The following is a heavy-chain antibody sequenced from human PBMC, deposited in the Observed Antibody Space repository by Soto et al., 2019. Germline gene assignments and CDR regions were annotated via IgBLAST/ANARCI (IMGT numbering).Heavy chain of an antibody. CDR1: GFTFSSYS. V-gene: IGHV3-48*01. Sequence: GGSLRLSCAASGFTFSSYSMNWVRQAPGKGLEWVSYISSSSSTIYYADSVKGRFTISRDNAKNSLYLQMNSLRAEDTAVYYCASYDFWSGYYAMDGGGKGITVT. CDR2: ISSSSSTI. D-gene: IGHD3-3*01. CDR3: ASYDFWSGYYAMDG. J-gene: IGHJ6*03.